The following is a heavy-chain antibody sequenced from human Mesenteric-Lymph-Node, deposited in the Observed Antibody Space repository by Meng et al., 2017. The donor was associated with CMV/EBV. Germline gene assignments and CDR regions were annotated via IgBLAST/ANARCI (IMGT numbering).Heavy chain of an antibody. CDR1: GFTLSRYD. Sequence: GESLKISCAASGFTLSRYDIHWVRQATGKGLEWVSGIGSGGDTHYADSVKGRFTISRENAKNSLYLQMNSVRAGDTAVYYCGRKIPASGMDVWGQGTTVTVSS. J-gene: IGHJ6*02. CDR3: GRKIPASGMDV. D-gene: IGHD2-15*01. V-gene: IGHV3-13*01. CDR2: IGSGGDT.